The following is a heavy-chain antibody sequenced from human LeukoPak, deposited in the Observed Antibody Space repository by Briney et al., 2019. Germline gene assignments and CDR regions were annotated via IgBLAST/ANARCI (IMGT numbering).Heavy chain of an antibody. J-gene: IGHJ6*03. CDR1: GYTFTSYD. V-gene: IGHV1-18*01. CDR2: ISAYNGNT. D-gene: IGHD1-26*01. Sequence: ASVKVSCKASGYTFTSYDINWVRQAPGQGLEWMGWISAYNGNTNYAQKLQGRVTMTTDTSTSTAYMELRSLRSDDTAVYYCAREVFGYYQRGYYYYYYMDVWGKGTTVTVSS. CDR3: AREVFGYYQRGYYYYYYMDV.